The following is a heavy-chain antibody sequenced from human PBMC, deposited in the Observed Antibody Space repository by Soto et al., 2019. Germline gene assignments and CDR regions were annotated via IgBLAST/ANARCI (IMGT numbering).Heavy chain of an antibody. CDR3: AREGSGYNF. D-gene: IGHD5-12*01. CDR1: GGSFSNFG. V-gene: IGHV1-69*13. Sequence: SVKVSCKASGGSFSNFGISWVRQAPGQGLEWMGGIVPVFGRPNYAQRFRGRLTITADESTSTGHMELIGLRSDDTAVYYCAREGSGYNFWGQGTQVTVSS. CDR2: IVPVFGRP. J-gene: IGHJ4*02.